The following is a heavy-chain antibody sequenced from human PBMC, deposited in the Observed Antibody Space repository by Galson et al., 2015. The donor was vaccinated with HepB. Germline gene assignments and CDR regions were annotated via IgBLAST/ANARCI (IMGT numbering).Heavy chain of an antibody. CDR3: ARAGVSLVRGVTPLDY. CDR2: AFYRSKWFF. J-gene: IGHJ4*02. Sequence: CAISGDSVSSNNGGWTWIRQSQSRGLEWLGRAFYRSKWFFDYAVSVKSRITINPDTSKNQFSLQLTSVTPEDTAVYYCARAGVSLVRGVTPLDYWGQGTLVTVSS. D-gene: IGHD3-10*01. CDR1: GDSVSSNNGG. V-gene: IGHV6-1*01.